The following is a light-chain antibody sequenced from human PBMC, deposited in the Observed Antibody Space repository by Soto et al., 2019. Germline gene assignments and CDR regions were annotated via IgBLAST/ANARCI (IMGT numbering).Light chain of an antibody. J-gene: IGKJ1*01. CDR3: XXXNSGPWT. V-gene: IGKV1-27*01. CDR2: TAS. CDR1: QGISXY. Sequence: DIQMTQSPSSLSASVGXRXTXXXXASQGISXYLAWYQQKPGKVPKLLIYTASTLQSGVPSRFSGSESGTDFTLTISSLQPXXXXTXXXXXXNSGPWTFGQGTKVEVK.